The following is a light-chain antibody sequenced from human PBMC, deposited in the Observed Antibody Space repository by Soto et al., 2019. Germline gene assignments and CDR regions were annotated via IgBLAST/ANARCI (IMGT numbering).Light chain of an antibody. CDR1: SSDVGGYDY. CDR3: SSYVSGNNFV. V-gene: IGLV2-8*01. CDR2: EVN. Sequence: QSVLTQPPSASGSPGQSVTISCTGTSSDVGGYDYVSWYQQHPGKAPKLMIYEVNKRPSGVPDRFSGSKSSNTASLTVSGLQAEDEADYYCSSYVSGNNFVFGTGTKVTVL. J-gene: IGLJ1*01.